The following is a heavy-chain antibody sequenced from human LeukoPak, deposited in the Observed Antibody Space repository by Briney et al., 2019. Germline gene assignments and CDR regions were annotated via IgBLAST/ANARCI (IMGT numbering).Heavy chain of an antibody. CDR2: IIPIFGTA. Sequence: ASVKVSCKASGGTFSSYAISWVRQAPGQGLEWMGGIIPIFGTANYAQKFQGRVTMTRDTSISTAYMELSRLRSDDTAVYYCARAAKLLPYYYHYMDVWGKGTTVTVSS. V-gene: IGHV1-69*05. CDR3: ARAAKLLPYYYHYMDV. J-gene: IGHJ6*03. D-gene: IGHD2-15*01. CDR1: GGTFSSYA.